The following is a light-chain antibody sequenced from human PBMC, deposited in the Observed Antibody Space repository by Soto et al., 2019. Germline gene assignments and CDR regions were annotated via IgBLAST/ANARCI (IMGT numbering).Light chain of an antibody. CDR1: GSSIGTNT. V-gene: IGLV1-44*01. CDR2: GDN. CDR3: AAWDGSLNNVP. J-gene: IGLJ2*01. Sequence: QSVLTQPPSASGTPGQRVTISCSGSGSSIGTNTVNWYRQLPGTAPKLLIYGDNQRPSGVPDRFSGSKSGTSASLAISGLQSEDEAEYYCAAWDGSLNNVPFGGGTKLTVL.